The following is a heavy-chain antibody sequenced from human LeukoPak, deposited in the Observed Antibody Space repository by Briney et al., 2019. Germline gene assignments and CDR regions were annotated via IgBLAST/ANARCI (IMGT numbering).Heavy chain of an antibody. CDR3: ARQGYYYYGLDV. CDR2: ISTGGITI. Sequence: GGAPRPSRAASGFSPTRFGINWGRQAPGKGLGWGSYISTGGITIYYADSVKGRFTISRDNAKNSLYLQMNSLRAEDTAVYYCARQGYYYYGLDVWGQGTTVTVSS. J-gene: IGHJ6*02. CDR1: GFSPTRFG. V-gene: IGHV3-48*03.